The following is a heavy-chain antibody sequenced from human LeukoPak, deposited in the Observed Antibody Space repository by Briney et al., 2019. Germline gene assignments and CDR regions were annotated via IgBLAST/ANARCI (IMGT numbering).Heavy chain of an antibody. Sequence: GGSLRLSCAASGFTFSSYEMNWVRQAPGKGLEWVSYISSSGSTIYYADSVKGRFTMSRDNAENSLYLQMNSLRAEDTAVYYCARDQGAYQLPGWFDPWGQGTLVTVSS. V-gene: IGHV3-48*03. J-gene: IGHJ5*02. CDR3: ARDQGAYQLPGWFDP. CDR2: ISSSGSTI. D-gene: IGHD2-2*01. CDR1: GFTFSSYE.